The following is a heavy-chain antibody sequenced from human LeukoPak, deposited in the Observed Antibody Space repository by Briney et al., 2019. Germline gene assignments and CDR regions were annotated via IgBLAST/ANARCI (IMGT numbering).Heavy chain of an antibody. V-gene: IGHV3-11*01. Sequence: GGSLRLSCAASGFTFSDYYMSWIRQAPGKGLEWVSYISSSGSTIYYADSVKGRFTISRDNAKNSLYLQMNSLRAEDTAVYYCARAIDYSNSYYYYYMDVWGKGTTVTVSS. CDR2: ISSSGSTI. D-gene: IGHD4-11*01. CDR1: GFTFSDYY. CDR3: ARAIDYSNSYYYYYMDV. J-gene: IGHJ6*03.